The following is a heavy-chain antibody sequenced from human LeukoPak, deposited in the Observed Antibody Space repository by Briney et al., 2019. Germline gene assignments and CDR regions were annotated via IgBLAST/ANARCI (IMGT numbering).Heavy chain of an antibody. Sequence: GGSLRLSCAASGFTFSDYNMNWVRQAPGKGLEWFSSIRSSSTDTYADSVKGRFTISRDNAKNSLYLQMNSLRAEDTAVYFCARVRSSVWDFDCWGQGTLVTVSS. D-gene: IGHD5/OR15-5a*01. CDR3: ARVRSSVWDFDC. CDR1: GFTFSDYN. CDR2: IRSSSTDT. J-gene: IGHJ4*02. V-gene: IGHV3-21*01.